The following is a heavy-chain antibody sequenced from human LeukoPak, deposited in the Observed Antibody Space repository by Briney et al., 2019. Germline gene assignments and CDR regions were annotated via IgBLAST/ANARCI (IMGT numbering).Heavy chain of an antibody. CDR2: INSSSSYI. Sequence: GGSLRLSCAASGFTFSSYSMNWVRQAPGKGLEWVSSINSSSSYIYYADSVKGRFTISRDNAKNSLYLQMNSLRAEDTAVYYCARPYYYDSSGYPGPFDIWGQGTMVTVSS. V-gene: IGHV3-21*01. CDR1: GFTFSSYS. J-gene: IGHJ3*02. CDR3: ARPYYYDSSGYPGPFDI. D-gene: IGHD3-22*01.